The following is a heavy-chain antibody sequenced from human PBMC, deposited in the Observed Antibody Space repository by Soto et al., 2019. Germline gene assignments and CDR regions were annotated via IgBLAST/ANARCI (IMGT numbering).Heavy chain of an antibody. CDR3: ARDLSGTGLDI. Sequence: QLQLHESGPGLVKPSETLSLTCNVSGDSIGRFYWSRIRQSAGKGREWIGRVYSTGGVTYNPALKGRVTISLDRSNNHVSLEMNSVTAADTAVYVCARDLSGTGLDIWGRGTRVSVSS. V-gene: IGHV4-4*07. J-gene: IGHJ6*02. CDR1: GDSIGRFY. D-gene: IGHD1-26*01. CDR2: VYSTGGV.